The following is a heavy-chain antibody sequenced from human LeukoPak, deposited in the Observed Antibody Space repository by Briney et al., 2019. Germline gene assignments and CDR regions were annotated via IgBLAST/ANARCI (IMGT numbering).Heavy chain of an antibody. D-gene: IGHD1-26*01. J-gene: IGHJ6*03. V-gene: IGHV3-11*04. Sequence: GGSLRLSCAASGFTFSDYYMSWIRQAPGKGLEWVSYISSSGSTIYYADSVKGRFTISRDNAKNSLYLQMNSLRDEDTAIYYCARDPYNGNYGDFYYYMDVWGKGTTVTISS. CDR3: ARDPYNGNYGDFYYYMDV. CDR1: GFTFSDYY. CDR2: ISSSGSTI.